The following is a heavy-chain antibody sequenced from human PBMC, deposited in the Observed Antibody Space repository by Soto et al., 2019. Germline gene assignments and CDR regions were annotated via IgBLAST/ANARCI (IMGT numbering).Heavy chain of an antibody. Sequence: SETLSLTCTVSGGSISSGGYYWSWIRQHPGKGLELIGYIFYTGSTYFNPSLKSRVTILVDTFKNQFSLKLSSVTAADTAVYYCATVEDCGGDCPIEAFEIWGQGTMVTVSS. V-gene: IGHV4-31*03. D-gene: IGHD2-21*02. CDR2: IFYTGST. CDR3: ATVEDCGGDCPIEAFEI. J-gene: IGHJ3*02. CDR1: GGSISSGGYY.